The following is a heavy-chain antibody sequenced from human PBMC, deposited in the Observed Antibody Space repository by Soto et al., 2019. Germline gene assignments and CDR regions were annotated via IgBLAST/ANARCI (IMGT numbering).Heavy chain of an antibody. CDR3: ARVRAARPLIDY. CDR2: IYSGGST. CDR1: GFTVSSNY. J-gene: IGHJ4*02. D-gene: IGHD6-6*01. Sequence: GQSLRLSCAASGFTVSSNYMSWVRQAPGKGLEWVSVIYSGGSTYYADSVKGRFTISRDNSKNTLYLQMNSLRAEDTAVYYCARVRAARPLIDYWGQGILVTVSA. V-gene: IGHV3-53*01.